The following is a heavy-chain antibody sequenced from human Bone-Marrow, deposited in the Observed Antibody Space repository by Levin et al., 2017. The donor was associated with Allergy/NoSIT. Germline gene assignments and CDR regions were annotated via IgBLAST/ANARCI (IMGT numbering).Heavy chain of an antibody. CDR3: ARAEYYDILTGPPDWFDP. D-gene: IGHD3-9*01. J-gene: IGHJ5*02. CDR1: GGSFSGSY. V-gene: IGHV4-34*01. Sequence: SQTLSLTCAVYGGSFSGSYWSWIRQPPGKGLEWIGEINHSGSTNYNPSLKSRVTISVDTSKNQFSLKLSSVTAADTAVYYCARAEYYDILTGPPDWFDPWGQGTLVTVSS. CDR2: INHSGST.